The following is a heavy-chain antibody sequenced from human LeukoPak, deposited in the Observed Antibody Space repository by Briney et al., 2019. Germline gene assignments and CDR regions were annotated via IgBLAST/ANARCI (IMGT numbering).Heavy chain of an antibody. V-gene: IGHV3-23*01. Sequence: PGGSLRLSCAASGFTFSSYSMNWVRQAPGKGLEWVSAISGSGGSTYHADSVKGRFTISRDNSKNTLYLQMNSLRAEDTAVYYCAKDRRSNGDWGQGTLVTVSS. D-gene: IGHD4-17*01. CDR3: AKDRRSNGD. CDR1: GFTFSSYS. CDR2: ISGSGGST. J-gene: IGHJ4*02.